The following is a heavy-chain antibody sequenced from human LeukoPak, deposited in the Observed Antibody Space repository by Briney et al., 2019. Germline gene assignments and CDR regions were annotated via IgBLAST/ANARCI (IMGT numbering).Heavy chain of an antibody. CDR3: AGLNWGSGFYYYMDV. CDR2: INHSGST. Sequence: SETLSLTCAVYGGSFSAYYWSWIRQPPGKGLEWIGEINHSGSTNYNPSLKSRVVISVDTSKNQFSLKLSSVTAADTAVYYCAGLNWGSGFYYYMDVWGKGTTVTVSS. J-gene: IGHJ6*03. CDR1: GGSFSAYY. D-gene: IGHD7-27*01. V-gene: IGHV4-34*01.